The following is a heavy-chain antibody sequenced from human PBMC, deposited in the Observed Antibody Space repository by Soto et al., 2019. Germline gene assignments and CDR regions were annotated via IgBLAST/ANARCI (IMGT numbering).Heavy chain of an antibody. Sequence: SETLSLTCAVYGGSFSGYYWSWIRQPPGKGLEWIGEINHSGSTNYNPSLKSRVTISVDTSKNQFSLKLSSVTAADTAVYYCARGIAAASNTGDYYYYYGMDVWGQGTTVTVSS. V-gene: IGHV4-34*01. CDR1: GGSFSGYY. CDR3: ARGIAAASNTGDYYYYYGMDV. CDR2: INHSGST. D-gene: IGHD6-13*01. J-gene: IGHJ6*02.